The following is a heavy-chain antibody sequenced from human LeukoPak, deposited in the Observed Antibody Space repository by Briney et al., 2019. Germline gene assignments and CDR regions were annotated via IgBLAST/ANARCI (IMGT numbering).Heavy chain of an antibody. V-gene: IGHV4-61*02. J-gene: IGHJ4*02. CDR1: GGSISSGSYY. D-gene: IGHD1-26*01. Sequence: SETLSLTCTVSGGSISSGSYYWSWIRQPAGKGLEWIGRIYTSGSTNYNPSLKSRVTISVDTSKNQFSLKLSSVTAADTAMYYCARSFSERFYFEHWGQGALVTVSS. CDR3: ARSFSERFYFEH. CDR2: IYTSGST.